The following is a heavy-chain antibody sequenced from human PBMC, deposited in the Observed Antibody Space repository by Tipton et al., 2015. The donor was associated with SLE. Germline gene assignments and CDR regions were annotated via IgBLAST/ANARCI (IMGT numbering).Heavy chain of an antibody. Sequence: TLSLTCPVSVGSITSSGSSWGWVRQPPGKRLEWIGTFHSTGNTYYNPSLLSRVTISVDTSKDQFFLNLSSVTAADTAIYYCARLPTGYPNWFDPWGQGTLVTVSS. V-gene: IGHV4-39*07. CDR2: FHSTGNT. CDR1: VGSITSSGSS. D-gene: IGHD3-9*01. CDR3: ARLPTGYPNWFDP. J-gene: IGHJ5*02.